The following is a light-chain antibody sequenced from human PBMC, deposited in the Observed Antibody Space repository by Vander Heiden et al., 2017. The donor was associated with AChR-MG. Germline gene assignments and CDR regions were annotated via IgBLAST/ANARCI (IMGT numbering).Light chain of an antibody. V-gene: IGKV3-15*01. CDR1: QSVSSY. Sequence: EIVMTQSPATLSVSPGERATLSCRASQSVSSYLAWYHQKPGQAPRLLIYGASTRATGIPARFSPSGSGTEFTLTMSSLQSEDFAVYYCQQYTNWAGTFGSGTKLEI. CDR3: QQYTNWAGT. CDR2: GAS. J-gene: IGKJ2*01.